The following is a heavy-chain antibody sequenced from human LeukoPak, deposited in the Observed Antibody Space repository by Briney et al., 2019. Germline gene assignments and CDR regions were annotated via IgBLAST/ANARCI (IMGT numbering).Heavy chain of an antibody. CDR2: IKQDGSEK. CDR1: GFTFSSYW. CDR3: ARVKDAGYCSGGSCYYFDY. V-gene: IGHV3-7*01. D-gene: IGHD2-15*01. J-gene: IGHJ4*02. Sequence: GGSLRLSCAASGFTFSSYWMSWVRQAPGKGLEWVAKIKQDGSEKYYVDSVKGRFTISRDNAKNSLYLQMNSLRAEDTAVYYCARVKDAGYCSGGSCYYFDYWGQGTLVTVSS.